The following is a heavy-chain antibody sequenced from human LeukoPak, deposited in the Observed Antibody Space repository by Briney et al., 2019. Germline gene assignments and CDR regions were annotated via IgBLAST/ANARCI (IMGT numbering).Heavy chain of an antibody. Sequence: GGSLRLSCAASGFTFTSYAMSWVRQAPGKGLEWVSAASGSGGSKFYADSVKGRFTISRDNSKNTLYLQMNSLRAEDTAVYYCAKGGLVINDAFDIWGQGTMVTVSS. D-gene: IGHD3-22*01. V-gene: IGHV3-23*01. CDR2: ASGSGGSK. J-gene: IGHJ3*02. CDR3: AKGGLVINDAFDI. CDR1: GFTFTSYA.